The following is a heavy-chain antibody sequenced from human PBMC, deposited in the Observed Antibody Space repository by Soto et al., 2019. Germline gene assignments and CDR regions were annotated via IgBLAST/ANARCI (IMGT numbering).Heavy chain of an antibody. CDR2: IWYDGSNK. V-gene: IGHV3-33*01. Sequence: QVQLVESGGGVVQPGRSPRLSCAASGFTFSGYGMHWVRQAPGKGLEWVAVIWYDGSNKYYGDSVKGRFTISRDNSKNTLYLQMNSLRAEDTAVYYCARGMGNYYYGMDVWGQGTTVTVSS. J-gene: IGHJ6*02. CDR1: GFTFSGYG. CDR3: ARGMGNYYYGMDV.